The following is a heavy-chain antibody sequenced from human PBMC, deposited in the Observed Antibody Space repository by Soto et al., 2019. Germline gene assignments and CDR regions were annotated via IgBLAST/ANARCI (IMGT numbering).Heavy chain of an antibody. CDR2: IDVGGSNR. CDR1: GFTFISHW. Sequence: EVQLVESGGGLVQPGGSLRLSCAASGFTFISHWIHWVRQTPGKGLVWVSRIDVGGSNRNYADSVKGRITISRDNAKNTVYLQTNSLRADDTAVYYCVRGIYQKVGMDVWCPGTPV. CDR3: VRGIYQKVGMDV. D-gene: IGHD3-3*02. V-gene: IGHV3-74*01. J-gene: IGHJ6*02.